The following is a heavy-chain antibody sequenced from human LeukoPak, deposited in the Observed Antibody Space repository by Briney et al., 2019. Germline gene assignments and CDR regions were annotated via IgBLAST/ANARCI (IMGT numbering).Heavy chain of an antibody. Sequence: PGGSLRLSCAASGFAVNSDYMSWVRQAPGKGLEWVSVIYSGGSTYYADSVKGRFTISRDNSKNTLYLQMNSLRAEDTAVYYCARGKDRVLQDAFDIWGQGTMVTVSS. D-gene: IGHD3-10*01. V-gene: IGHV3-53*01. CDR3: ARGKDRVLQDAFDI. CDR1: GFAVNSDY. CDR2: IYSGGST. J-gene: IGHJ3*02.